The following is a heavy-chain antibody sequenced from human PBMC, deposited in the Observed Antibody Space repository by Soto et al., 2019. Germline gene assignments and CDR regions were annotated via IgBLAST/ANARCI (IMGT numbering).Heavy chain of an antibody. D-gene: IGHD2-2*03. V-gene: IGHV4-59*01. CDR3: TRGLDIVLVPAAMGRFDP. CDR1: GGSISSFY. J-gene: IGHJ5*02. CDR2: FSYSGTS. Sequence: PSETLSLTCTVSGGSISSFYWSWIRQPPGKGLEWIGYFSYSGTSNYNPSLKSRVTISVDTSKNQFSLKLSSVTAADTAVYYCTRGLDIVLVPAAMGRFDPWGQGTLVTVSS.